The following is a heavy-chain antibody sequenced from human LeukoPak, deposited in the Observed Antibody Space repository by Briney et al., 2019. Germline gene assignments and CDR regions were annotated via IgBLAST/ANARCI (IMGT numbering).Heavy chain of an antibody. CDR3: AKDITTVATNAFDI. Sequence: GGSLRLSCAASGFTFDDYAMHWVRHAPGKGLEWVSGISWNSGSIGYADSVKGRFTISRDNAKNSLYLQMKSLGAEDMALYYCAKDITTVATNAFDICGQGTMVTVSS. J-gene: IGHJ3*02. D-gene: IGHD4-17*01. CDR2: ISWNSGSI. V-gene: IGHV3-9*03. CDR1: GFTFDDYA.